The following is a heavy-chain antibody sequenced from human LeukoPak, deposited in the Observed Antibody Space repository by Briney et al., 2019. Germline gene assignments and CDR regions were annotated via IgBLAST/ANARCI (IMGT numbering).Heavy chain of an antibody. CDR1: GFTFSSYW. CDR2: IKQDGSEM. V-gene: IGHV3-7*01. D-gene: IGHD5-24*01. Sequence: GGSLRLSCAASGFTFSSYWMNWVRQAPGKGLEWVANIKQDGSEMYYVDSVKGRFTISRDNAKNSLHLQMNSLRAEDTAVYYCARRDGYNTFYFEYWGQGTLVTVSS. J-gene: IGHJ4*02. CDR3: ARRDGYNTFYFEY.